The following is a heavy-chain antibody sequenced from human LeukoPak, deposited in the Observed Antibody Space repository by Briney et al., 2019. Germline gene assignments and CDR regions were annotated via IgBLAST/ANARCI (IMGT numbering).Heavy chain of an antibody. CDR3: ARDGDYGDNYFDY. CDR1: GGSISSYY. CDR2: IYYSGST. D-gene: IGHD4-17*01. J-gene: IGHJ4*02. Sequence: SETLSLTCTVSGGSISSYYRSWIRQPPGKGLEWIGYIYYSGSTNYNPSLKSRVTISVDTSKNQFSLKLSSVTAADTAVYYCARDGDYGDNYFDYWGQGTLVTVSS. V-gene: IGHV4-59*01.